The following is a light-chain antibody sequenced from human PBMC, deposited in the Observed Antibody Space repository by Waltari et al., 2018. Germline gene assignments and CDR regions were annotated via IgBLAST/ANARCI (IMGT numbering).Light chain of an antibody. Sequence: DIVLTQSPDSLAVSLGERATISCKSSQSVLYTSNDKNYLAWYQQKPGQPPRLLIYWASTRESGVPDRFSGSGSGTDFTLTISSLQAEDVAVYYCQQYYRSRTFGQGTKVESK. CDR3: QQYYRSRT. CDR1: QSVLYTSNDKNY. CDR2: WAS. J-gene: IGKJ1*01. V-gene: IGKV4-1*01.